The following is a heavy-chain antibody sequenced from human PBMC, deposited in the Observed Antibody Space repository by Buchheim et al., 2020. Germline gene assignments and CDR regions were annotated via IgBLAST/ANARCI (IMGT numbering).Heavy chain of an antibody. CDR3: AGAWLPYYFDY. D-gene: IGHD5-24*01. Sequence: EVQLVESGGGLVQPGGSLRLSCAASGFTFSSYSMNCVRQAPGKGLEWVSYISSSSSTIYYSDSVKVLFTISRDNAKNSLSLQMNSLRAEDTAVYYCAGAWLPYYFDYWGQGTL. V-gene: IGHV3-48*01. CDR1: GFTFSSYS. CDR2: ISSSSSTI. J-gene: IGHJ4*02.